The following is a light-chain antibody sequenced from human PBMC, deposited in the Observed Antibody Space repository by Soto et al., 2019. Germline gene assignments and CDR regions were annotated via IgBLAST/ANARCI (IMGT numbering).Light chain of an antibody. V-gene: IGKV1-12*01. CDR3: QQANGFPVT. CDR1: QGVSSW. CDR2: AVS. J-gene: IGKJ4*01. Sequence: DIQLTQSPSSVSASVGDRVTITYRASQGVSSWLAWYQQKPGKAPKLLIYAVSSLQSGVPARFSGSGSGTDFTLTISSLQPDDFATYYCQQANGFPVTFGGGTRVEIK.